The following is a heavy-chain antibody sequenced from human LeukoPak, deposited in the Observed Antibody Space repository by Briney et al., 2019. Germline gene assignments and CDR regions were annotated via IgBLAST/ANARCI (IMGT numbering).Heavy chain of an antibody. D-gene: IGHD2-2*01. Sequence: SGTLSLTCAVSGGSISSSNWWSWVRQPPGKGLEWIGEIYHSGSTNYNPSLKSRVTISVDKSKNQFSLKLSSVTAADTAVYYCAVGGSTSCQGGYFDYWGQGTLVTVSS. V-gene: IGHV4-4*02. CDR2: IYHSGST. J-gene: IGHJ4*02. CDR3: AVGGSTSCQGGYFDY. CDR1: GGSISSSNW.